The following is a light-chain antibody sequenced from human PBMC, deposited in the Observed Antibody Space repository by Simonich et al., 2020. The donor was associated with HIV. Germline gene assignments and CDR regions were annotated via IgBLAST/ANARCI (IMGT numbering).Light chain of an antibody. CDR1: QGISNS. CDR3: QQYYSTPPWT. J-gene: IGKJ1*01. CDR2: AAS. V-gene: IGKV1-NL1*01. Sequence: DIQMTQSPSSLSASVGDRVTITCRASQGISNSLAWYQQKPGKAPKLLLYAASRLEIGVPSRFSGSGSGTDYTLTISSLQPEDFATYYCQQYYSTPPWTFGQGTKVEIK.